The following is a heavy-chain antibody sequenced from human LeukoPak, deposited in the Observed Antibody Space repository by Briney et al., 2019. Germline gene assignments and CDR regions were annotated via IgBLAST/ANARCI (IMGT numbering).Heavy chain of an antibody. V-gene: IGHV3-7*01. D-gene: IGHD6-6*01. CDR3: AREWSSAAREAFDI. CDR1: GFTFSSYW. J-gene: IGHJ3*02. CDR2: IKQDGSEK. Sequence: GGSLRLSCAASGFTFSSYWMSWVRQAPGKGLEWVANIKQDGSEKYYVDSVKGRFTISRDNAKNSLYLQMNSLRAEDTAVYYCAREWSSAAREAFDIWGQGTMVTVSS.